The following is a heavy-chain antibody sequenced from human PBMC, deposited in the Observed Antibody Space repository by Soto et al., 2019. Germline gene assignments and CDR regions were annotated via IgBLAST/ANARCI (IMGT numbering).Heavy chain of an antibody. Sequence: QVQLLQSGAEVKKPGSSVRVSCEASGGTFRTYAISWVRQAPGQGLEWMGEIIPIFGTVNYAQKFQGRVTTTAEEYTTTVYMDLRSLRSEDTAVYYCAKGAVAGTPTSYYYYGMDVWGQGTTVTVSS. CDR3: AKGAVAGTPTSYYYYGMDV. V-gene: IGHV1-69*12. CDR2: IIPIFGTV. D-gene: IGHD6-19*01. J-gene: IGHJ6*02. CDR1: GGTFRTYA.